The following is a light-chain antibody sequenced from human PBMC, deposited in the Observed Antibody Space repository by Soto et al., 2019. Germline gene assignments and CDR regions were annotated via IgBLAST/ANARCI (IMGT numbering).Light chain of an antibody. CDR3: QHHGSSPFT. CDR2: DAS. Sequence: EIVLTQSPATLSLSPGERATLSCGASQTVSSSYLAWYQQKPGLAPRLLIYDASSRATDIPDRFSGSGSGTDXTXXISXXEPXXFAVYYCQHHGSSPFTFGPGTKVDIK. V-gene: IGKV3D-20*01. J-gene: IGKJ3*01. CDR1: QTVSSSY.